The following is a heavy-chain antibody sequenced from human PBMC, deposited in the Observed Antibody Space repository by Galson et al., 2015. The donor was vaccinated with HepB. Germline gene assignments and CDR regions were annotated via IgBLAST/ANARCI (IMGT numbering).Heavy chain of an antibody. CDR1: GFTFSDYN. D-gene: IGHD1-26*01. CDR3: ARWGSSGNLDY. CDR2: IDHTGFTT. V-gene: IGHV3-23*01. J-gene: IGHJ4*02. Sequence: SLRLSCAASGFTFSDYNMNWVRQAPGTGLVWVSTIDHTGFTTFYADSVKGRFTISRDDSKNTVHLQMSSLRGDDSAVYYCARWGSSGNLDYWGQGTLVTVSS.